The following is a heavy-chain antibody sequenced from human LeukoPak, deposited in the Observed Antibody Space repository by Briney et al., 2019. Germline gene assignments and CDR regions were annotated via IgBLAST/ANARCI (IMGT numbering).Heavy chain of an antibody. CDR2: ISYDGSNK. J-gene: IGHJ4*02. CDR1: GFTFSSYG. D-gene: IGHD3-22*01. CDR3: AKEGVTYYYDSSGYYLDY. Sequence: QSGGSLRLSCAASGFTFSSYGMHWVRQAPGKGLEWVAVISYDGSNKYYADSVKGRFTISRDNSKNTLYLQMNSLRAEDTAVYYCAKEGVTYYYDSSGYYLDYWGQGTLVTVSS. V-gene: IGHV3-30*18.